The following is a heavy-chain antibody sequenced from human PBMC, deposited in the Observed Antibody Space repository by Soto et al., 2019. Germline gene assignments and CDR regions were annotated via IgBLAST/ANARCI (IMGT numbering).Heavy chain of an antibody. J-gene: IGHJ4*02. CDR3: AKFHGSGTYYTFPDY. Sequence: EVYLLESGGGLVQPGGSLRLSCAASGFTFSTYAMSWVRQAPGKGLEWVSTISDSGGRTYYAASVKGRFTISRDNSKNTLYLLMNSLSAEDTALYYCAKFHGSGTYYTFPDYWGQGTLVTVSS. CDR2: ISDSGGRT. V-gene: IGHV3-23*01. D-gene: IGHD3-10*01. CDR1: GFTFSTYA.